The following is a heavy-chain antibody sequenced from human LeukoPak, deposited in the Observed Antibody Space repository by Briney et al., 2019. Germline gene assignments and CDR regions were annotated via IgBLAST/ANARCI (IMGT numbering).Heavy chain of an antibody. J-gene: IGHJ5*02. Sequence: SQTLSLTCTVSGGSISGGGYYWSWIRQPPGKGLEWIGYIYHSGSTYYNPSLKSRVTISVDRSKNQFSLKLSSVTAADTAVYYCARDPTNTRYSSSWYLQGFDPWGQGTLVTVSS. CDR3: ARDPTNTRYSSSWYLQGFDP. CDR2: IYHSGST. CDR1: GGSISGGGYY. D-gene: IGHD6-13*01. V-gene: IGHV4-30-2*01.